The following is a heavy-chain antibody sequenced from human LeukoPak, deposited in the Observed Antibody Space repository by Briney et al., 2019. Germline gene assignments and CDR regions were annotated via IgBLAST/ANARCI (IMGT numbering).Heavy chain of an antibody. CDR2: VSAYNGNT. CDR3: ARDSRYGYSSGWYSDY. J-gene: IGHJ4*02. CDR1: CYTFSSYG. V-gene: IGHV1-18*04. D-gene: IGHD6-19*01. Sequence: ASVKGSCKGFCYTFSSYGICWVGQAPGQRGEWIGMVSAYNGNTNYAQKLQGRVTMTTDTSTSTAYMELRSLRSDDTAVYYCARDSRYGYSSGWYSDYWGQGTLVTVSS.